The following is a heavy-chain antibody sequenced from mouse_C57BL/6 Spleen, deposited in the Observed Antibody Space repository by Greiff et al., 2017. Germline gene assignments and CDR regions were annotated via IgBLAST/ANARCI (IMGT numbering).Heavy chain of an antibody. V-gene: IGHV5-6*02. Sequence: DVKLQESGGDLVKPGGSLKLSCAASGFTFSSYGMSWVRQTPDKRLEWVATISSGGSYTYYPDSVKGRFTISRDNAKNTLYLQMSSLKSEDTAMYYCARHGNYYGSSPYYFDYWGQGTTLTVSS. CDR3: ARHGNYYGSSPYYFDY. CDR2: ISSGGSYT. J-gene: IGHJ2*01. CDR1: GFTFSSYG. D-gene: IGHD1-1*01.